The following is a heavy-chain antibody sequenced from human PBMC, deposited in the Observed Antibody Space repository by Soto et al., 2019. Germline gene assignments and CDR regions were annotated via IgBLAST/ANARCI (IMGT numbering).Heavy chain of an antibody. CDR2: ISAYNGNK. J-gene: IGHJ4*02. Sequence: QVQLVQSGAEVKKPGASVKVSCKASGYSFTSYGIIWVRQAPGQGLEWMGWISAYNGNKKYAQNPQGRVTMTTDTSTSTAYMELRRLRYDDTAVYYCARALGQQLVDYWGQGTLLTVSS. CDR1: GYSFTSYG. V-gene: IGHV1-18*01. CDR3: ARALGQQLVDY. D-gene: IGHD6-13*01.